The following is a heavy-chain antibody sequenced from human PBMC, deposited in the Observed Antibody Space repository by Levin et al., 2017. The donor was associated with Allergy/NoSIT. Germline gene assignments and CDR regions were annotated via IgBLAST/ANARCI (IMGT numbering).Heavy chain of an antibody. CDR1: GYTFTGYY. V-gene: IGHV1-2*02. CDR2: INPNSGGT. CDR3: ARAMSSSWFAFDY. D-gene: IGHD6-13*01. Sequence: GASVKVSCKASGYTFTGYYMHWVRQAPGQGLEWMGWINPNSGGTNYAQKFQGRVTMTRDTSISTAYMELSRLRSDDTAVYYCARAMSSSWFAFDYWGQGTLVTVSS. J-gene: IGHJ4*02.